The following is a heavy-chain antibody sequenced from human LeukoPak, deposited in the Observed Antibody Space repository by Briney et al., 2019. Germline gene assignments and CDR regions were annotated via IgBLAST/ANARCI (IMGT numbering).Heavy chain of an antibody. CDR2: IYTSGST. D-gene: IGHD3-22*01. V-gene: IGHV4-4*07. CDR1: GRSISSYY. Sequence: SETLSLTCTVSGRSISSYYWSWIRQPAGKGLEWIGRIYTSGSTNYNPSLKSRVTMSVDTSKNQFSLKLSSVTAADTAVYYCARDPNTYYYDSSGYYGDAFDIWGQGTMVTVSS. J-gene: IGHJ3*02. CDR3: ARDPNTYYYDSSGYYGDAFDI.